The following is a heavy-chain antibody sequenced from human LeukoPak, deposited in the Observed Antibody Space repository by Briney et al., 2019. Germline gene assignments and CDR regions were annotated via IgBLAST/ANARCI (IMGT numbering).Heavy chain of an antibody. CDR1: GFTFSSYA. CDR2: ISGSGGST. J-gene: IGHJ3*02. D-gene: IGHD6-19*01. Sequence: GGSLRLSCAASGFTFSSYAMSWVRQAPGKGLEWVSAISGSGGSTYYADSVKGRFTISRDSSKNTLYLQMNSLRAEDTAVYYCAKGVAGTGDAFDIWGQGTMVTVSS. CDR3: AKGVAGTGDAFDI. V-gene: IGHV3-23*01.